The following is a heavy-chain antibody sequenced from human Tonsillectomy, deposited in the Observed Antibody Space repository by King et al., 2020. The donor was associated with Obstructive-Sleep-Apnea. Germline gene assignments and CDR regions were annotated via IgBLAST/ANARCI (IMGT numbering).Heavy chain of an antibody. CDR2: INAGNGNT. D-gene: IGHD2-2*01. V-gene: IGHV1-3*01. J-gene: IGHJ6*02. CDR3: ARDGEAIVVVSAAMSNDAMDV. Sequence: VQLVQSGAEVKKPGASVKVSCKASGYTFTSYGIHWVRQAPGQRLEWMGWINAGNGNTKYSQKFQSRVAFSRDTSASIVHMELTSLRSEDTAVYYCARDGEAIVVVSAAMSNDAMDVWVQGTTVTVYS. CDR1: GYTFTSYG.